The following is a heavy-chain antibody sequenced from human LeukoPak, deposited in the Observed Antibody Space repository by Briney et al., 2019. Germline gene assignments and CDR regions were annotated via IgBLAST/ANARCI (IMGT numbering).Heavy chain of an antibody. CDR3: ARTTVSREGFDY. CDR1: GYTFTTLD. J-gene: IGHJ4*02. CDR2: MNPNSGNT. Sequence: GASVKVSCKASGYTFTTLDINWVRQATGQGLEWMGWMNPNSGNTGYAQKFQGRVTMTRNTSISTAYMELSSLRSEDTAVYYCARTTVSREGFDYWGQGTLVTVSS. V-gene: IGHV1-8*02. D-gene: IGHD4-17*01.